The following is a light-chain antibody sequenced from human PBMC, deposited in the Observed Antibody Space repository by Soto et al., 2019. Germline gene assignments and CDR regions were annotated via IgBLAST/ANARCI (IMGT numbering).Light chain of an antibody. CDR1: QSVSSY. Sequence: EIVLTQSPATLSLSPGERATLSCRASQSVSSYLAWYQQKPGQAPRLLIYDASNRATGIPARFSGSGSGTDFTLTISNLESEDFAVYYCQQRSNWPLSFTFGPGTKVDIK. J-gene: IGKJ3*01. CDR2: DAS. CDR3: QQRSNWPLSFT. V-gene: IGKV3-11*01.